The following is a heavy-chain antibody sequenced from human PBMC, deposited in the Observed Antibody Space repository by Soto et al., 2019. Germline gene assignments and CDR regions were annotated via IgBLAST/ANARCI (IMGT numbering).Heavy chain of an antibody. CDR2: IYYSGST. V-gene: IGHV4-30-4*08. D-gene: IGHD3-9*01. CDR1: GGSISSGGYY. J-gene: IGHJ4*02. CDR3: ARGSYFGPKDQ. Sequence: SETLSLTCTVSGGSISSGGYYWSWIRQHPGKGLEWIGYIYYSGSTYYNPSLKSRVTISVDTSKNQFSLKLSSVTAADTAVYYCARGSYFGPKDQWGQGTLVTVSS.